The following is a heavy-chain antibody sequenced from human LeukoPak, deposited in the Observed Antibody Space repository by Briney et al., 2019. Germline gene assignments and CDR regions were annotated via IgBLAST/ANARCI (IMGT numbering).Heavy chain of an antibody. Sequence: GGSLRLSCAASGFTFSSYGMHWVRQAPGKGLEWVAFIRYDGSNKYYADSVKGRFTISRDNSKNTLYLQMNSLRAEDTAVYYCAVEIATPEAIGAFDIWGQGTMVTVSS. J-gene: IGHJ3*02. V-gene: IGHV3-30*02. CDR2: IRYDGSNK. D-gene: IGHD5-24*01. CDR3: AVEIATPEAIGAFDI. CDR1: GFTFSSYG.